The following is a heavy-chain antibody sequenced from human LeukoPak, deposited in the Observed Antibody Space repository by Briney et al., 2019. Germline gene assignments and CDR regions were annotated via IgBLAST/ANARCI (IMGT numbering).Heavy chain of an antibody. D-gene: IGHD6-19*01. CDR1: GFTFSSHD. Sequence: GGSLRLSCAASGFTFSSHDMHWVRQPTGKGLEWVSVIGTAGNTYYTDSVKGRFTISRENAKNSLYLQMDNLRAEDTAVYYCARSRSYSSGWTDFDCWGQGTLVTVSS. V-gene: IGHV3-13*01. CDR2: IGTAGNT. CDR3: ARSRSYSSGWTDFDC. J-gene: IGHJ4*02.